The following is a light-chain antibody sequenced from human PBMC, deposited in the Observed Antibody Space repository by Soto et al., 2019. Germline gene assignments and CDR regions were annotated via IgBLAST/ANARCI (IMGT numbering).Light chain of an antibody. CDR1: QTLSINS. CDR2: AAS. V-gene: IGKV3-20*01. CDR3: QQFGSSIPHT. Sequence: EIVLTQSPDTLSLSPGERATLFCRASQTLSINSLAWYQQKPGQAPRLLIYAASTRHTGIPDRFNGSGSGTDFALTINRLEPEDVGVYYCQQFGSSIPHTFGQGTKLEIK. J-gene: IGKJ2*01.